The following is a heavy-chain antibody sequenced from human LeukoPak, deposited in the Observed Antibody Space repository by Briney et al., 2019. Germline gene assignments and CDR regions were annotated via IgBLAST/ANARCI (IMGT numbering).Heavy chain of an antibody. J-gene: IGHJ4*02. V-gene: IGHV3-74*01. CDR2: IDGDGSRT. CDR1: GFTFSTSW. Sequence: GGSLRLSCAASGFTFSTSWMHWVRQAPGKGLVWVSRIDGDGSRTSYADSVKGRFTISRDNAKNSVYLQMNSLRAEDTAVYYCARGYCSSTSCLLDYWGQGTLVTVSS. D-gene: IGHD2-2*01. CDR3: ARGYCSSTSCLLDY.